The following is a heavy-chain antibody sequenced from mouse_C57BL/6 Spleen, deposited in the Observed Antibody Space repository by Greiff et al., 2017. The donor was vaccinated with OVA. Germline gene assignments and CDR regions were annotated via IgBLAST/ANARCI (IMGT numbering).Heavy chain of an antibody. CDR3: ARSLTHYAMDY. V-gene: IGHV1-18*01. CDR1: GYTFTDYN. D-gene: IGHD1-1*01. CDR2: INPNNGGT. Sequence: EVQLQQSGPELVKPGASVKIPCKASGYTFTDYNMDWVKQSHGKSLEWIGDINPNNGGTIYNQKFKGKATLTVDKSSSTAYMELRSLTSEDTAVYYCARSLTHYAMDYWGQGTSVTVSS. J-gene: IGHJ4*01.